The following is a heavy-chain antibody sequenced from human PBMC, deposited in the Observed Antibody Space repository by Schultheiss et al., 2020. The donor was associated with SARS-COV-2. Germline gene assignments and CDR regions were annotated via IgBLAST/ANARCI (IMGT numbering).Heavy chain of an antibody. V-gene: IGHV1-2*02. CDR2: INPNSGGT. CDR3: ARDGPNYGGNSGDY. D-gene: IGHD4-23*01. Sequence: ASVKVSCKASGYTFTGYYMHWVRQAPGQGLEWMGWINPNSGGTNYAQKFQGRVTMTRDTSISTAYMELSRLRSDDTAVYYCARDGPNYGGNSGDYWGQGTLVTVSS. J-gene: IGHJ4*02. CDR1: GYTFTGYY.